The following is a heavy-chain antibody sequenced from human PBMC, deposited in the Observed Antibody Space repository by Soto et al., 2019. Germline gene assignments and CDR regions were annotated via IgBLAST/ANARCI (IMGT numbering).Heavy chain of an antibody. CDR3: ARERVEYGDYQFYGMDV. Sequence: QVQLVESGGGVVQPGRSLRLSCAASGFTFSSFAMHWVRQAPGKGLEWVSAISYDGTNKYYADSVKGRFTISRDNSNTLYLQMNSLRGEDTAVYYCARERVEYGDYQFYGMDVWGQGTTVTVSS. V-gene: IGHV3-30-3*01. CDR2: ISYDGTNK. J-gene: IGHJ6*02. CDR1: GFTFSSFA. D-gene: IGHD2-15*01.